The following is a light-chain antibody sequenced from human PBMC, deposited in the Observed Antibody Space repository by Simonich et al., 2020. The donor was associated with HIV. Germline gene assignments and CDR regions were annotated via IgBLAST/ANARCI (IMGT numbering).Light chain of an antibody. CDR2: AAS. CDR1: QSISSY. V-gene: IGKV1-39*01. Sequence: DIQMTQSPSSLSASVGDRVTITCRASQSISSYLNWYQQKPGKAPKLLIYAASSLQSGVPSRFSGSGSGTDYTLTISSLQPEDFAVYHCQQYNNWPWTFGQGTKVEIK. CDR3: QQYNNWPWT. J-gene: IGKJ1*01.